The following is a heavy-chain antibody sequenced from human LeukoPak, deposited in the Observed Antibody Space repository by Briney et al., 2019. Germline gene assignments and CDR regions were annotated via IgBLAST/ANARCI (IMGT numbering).Heavy chain of an antibody. J-gene: IGHJ5*02. CDR2: INHSGST. Sequence: SETLSLTCAVYGGSFSGYYWSWIRQPLGKGLEWIGEINHSGSTNYNPSLKSRVTISVDTSKNQFSLKLSSVTAADTAVYYCARKRPSYHQNNWFDPWGQGTLVTVSS. CDR1: GGSFSGYY. D-gene: IGHD1-1*01. CDR3: ARKRPSYHQNNWFDP. V-gene: IGHV4-34*01.